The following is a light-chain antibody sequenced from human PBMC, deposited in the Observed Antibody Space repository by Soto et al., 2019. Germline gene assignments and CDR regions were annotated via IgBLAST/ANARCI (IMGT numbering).Light chain of an antibody. CDR2: DAS. V-gene: IGKV3-11*01. J-gene: IGKJ4*01. CDR1: QSINIY. CDR3: QQRYSWPLT. Sequence: EIVLTQSPAALSLSPGGRATLSCRVSQSINIYLAWYQQKLGQAPRLLIYDASIRATGIPARFSGSGSGTYFSLTISSLEPEDFGFYYCQQRYSWPLTFGGGTKVEIK.